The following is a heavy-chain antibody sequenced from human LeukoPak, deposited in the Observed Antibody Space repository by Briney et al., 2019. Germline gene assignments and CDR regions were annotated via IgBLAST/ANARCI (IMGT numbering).Heavy chain of an antibody. CDR2: IYYSGST. CDR3: ARVRTERFGEFISFDY. D-gene: IGHD3-10*01. J-gene: IGHJ4*02. CDR1: GVSISSGSNY. Sequence: SETLSLTCRVSGVSISSGSNYWGWIRQPPGKGLEWIGYIYYSGSTNYNPSLKSRVTISVDTSKNQFSLKLSSVTAADTAVYYCARVRTERFGEFISFDYWGQGTLVTVSS. V-gene: IGHV4-61*01.